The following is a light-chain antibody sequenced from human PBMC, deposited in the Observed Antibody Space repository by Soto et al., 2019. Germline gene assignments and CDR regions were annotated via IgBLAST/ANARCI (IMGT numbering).Light chain of an antibody. J-gene: IGKJ1*01. CDR2: WAS. Sequence: DIVMTQSPDSLAVSLGERATINCKPSQSVLYSSNNKNYLAWYQQKPGQPPKLLIYWASTRESGVPDRFSGSGSGTDFTLTIISLQAEDVAVYYCQQYYSTPRTFGQGTKVDIK. CDR3: QQYYSTPRT. CDR1: QSVLYSSNNKNY. V-gene: IGKV4-1*01.